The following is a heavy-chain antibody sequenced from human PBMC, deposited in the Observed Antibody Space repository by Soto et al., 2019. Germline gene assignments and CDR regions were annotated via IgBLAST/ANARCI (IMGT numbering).Heavy chain of an antibody. V-gene: IGHV3-23*01. D-gene: IGHD1-26*01. CDR2: IFGSGRTT. CDR3: AKSQSGSFFAAFDL. Sequence: PGGSLRLSCAASGFDFSSDVMNWVRQAPGKGLEWVASIFGSGRTTYYADSVMGRFNISRDNSKNTLYLRLNSLRVEDTALYYRAKSQSGSFFAAFDLWGQGTMVTVS. CDR1: GFDFSSDV. J-gene: IGHJ3*01.